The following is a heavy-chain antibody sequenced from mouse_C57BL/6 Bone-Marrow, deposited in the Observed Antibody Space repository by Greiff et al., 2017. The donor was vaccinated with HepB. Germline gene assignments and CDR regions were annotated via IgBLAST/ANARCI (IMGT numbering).Heavy chain of an antibody. Sequence: EVQLQQSGAELVRPGASVKLSCTASGFNIKDDYMHWVKQRPEQGLEWIGWIDPENGDTEYAPKFQGKATITADTSSNTAYLQLSSLTSEDTAVYYCTTMSGSYFDYWGQGTTLTVSS. CDR1: GFNIKDDY. J-gene: IGHJ2*01. CDR2: IDPENGDT. D-gene: IGHD1-3*01. V-gene: IGHV14-4*01. CDR3: TTMSGSYFDY.